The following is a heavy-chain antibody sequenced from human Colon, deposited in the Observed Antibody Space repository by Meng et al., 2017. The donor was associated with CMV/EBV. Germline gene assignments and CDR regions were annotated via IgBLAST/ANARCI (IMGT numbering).Heavy chain of an antibody. CDR1: GDSISSLKG. Sequence: LSLTCTVSGDSISSLKGWSWVRQPPGKGLEWIGEVYQTGSTTYNESLKSRIMITVDKSKNQFSLQLHSVTAADTAVYFCARRAGWFDSWGQGTLVTVSS. J-gene: IGHJ5*01. V-gene: IGHV4-4*01. CDR2: VYQTGST. CDR3: ARRAGWFDS.